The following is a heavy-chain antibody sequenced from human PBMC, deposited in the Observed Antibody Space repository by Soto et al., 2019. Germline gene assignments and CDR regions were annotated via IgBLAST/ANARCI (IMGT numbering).Heavy chain of an antibody. CDR3: ARGLSPDYVWGSYRPFDY. V-gene: IGHV4-39*01. Sequence: PSETLSLTCTVSGGSISSSSYYWGWIRQPPGKGLEWIGSIYYSGSTYYNPSLKSRVTISVDTSKNQFSLKLSSVTAADTAVYYCARGLSPDYVWGSYRPFDYWGQGTLVTVSS. CDR1: GGSISSSSYY. D-gene: IGHD3-16*02. J-gene: IGHJ4*02. CDR2: IYYSGST.